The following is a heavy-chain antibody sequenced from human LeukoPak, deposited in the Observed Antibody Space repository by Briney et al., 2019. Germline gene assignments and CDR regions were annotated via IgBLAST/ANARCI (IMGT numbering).Heavy chain of an antibody. CDR2: IKQDGSEK. Sequence: GGSLRLSCAASGFTFSSYWMSWVRQAPGKGREWGANIKQDGSEKYYVDSVKGRFTISRDNAKNSLYLQMNSLRAEDTAVYYCARAVVVPAAMPEYYYYYMDVWGKGTTVTVSS. D-gene: IGHD2-2*01. J-gene: IGHJ6*03. V-gene: IGHV3-7*01. CDR1: GFTFSSYW. CDR3: ARAVVVPAAMPEYYYYYMDV.